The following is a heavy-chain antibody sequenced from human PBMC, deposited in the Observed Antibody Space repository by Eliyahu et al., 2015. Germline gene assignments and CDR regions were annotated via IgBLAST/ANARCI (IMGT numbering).Heavy chain of an antibody. V-gene: IGHV3-21*01. J-gene: IGHJ4*02. D-gene: IGHD6-19*01. CDR1: GFTFSSYS. Sequence: EVQLVESGGGLVKPGGSLXLSCAASGFTFSSYSMNWVRQAPGKGLEWVSCISSSSTYIYYADSVKGRFTISRDNARNSLYLQMNSLSAEDTAVYYCARDRRENTGWSGVYFDYWGQGTLVTVSS. CDR2: ISSSSTYI. CDR3: ARDRRENTGWSGVYFDY.